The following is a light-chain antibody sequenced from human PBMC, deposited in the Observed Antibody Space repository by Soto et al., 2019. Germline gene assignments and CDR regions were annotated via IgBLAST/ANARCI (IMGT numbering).Light chain of an antibody. CDR3: QTFDSSLTISWV. J-gene: IGLJ3*02. CDR2: GDS. V-gene: IGLV1-40*01. CDR1: SSNIGRGYD. Sequence: QSVLTQPPSVSGAPGQRVTISCTGSSSNIGRGYDVHWYQQFPGSAPRLLLSGDSNRPSGVPDRFSGSRSGTSASLAITGLQAEDEADYYCQTFDSSLTISWVFGAGTKLTVL.